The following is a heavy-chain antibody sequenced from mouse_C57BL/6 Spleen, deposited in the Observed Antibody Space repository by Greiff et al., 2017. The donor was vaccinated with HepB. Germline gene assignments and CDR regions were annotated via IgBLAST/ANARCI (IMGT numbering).Heavy chain of an antibody. V-gene: IGHV1-53*01. CDR3: ARSLPPYWYFDV. Sequence: QVQLQQPGTELVKPGASVKLSCKASGYPFTSYWMHWVKQRPGQGLEWIGNINPSNGGTNYNEKFKSKATLTVDKSSSTAYMQLSSLTSEDSAVYYCARSLPPYWYFDVWGTGTTVTVSS. CDR1: GYPFTSYW. J-gene: IGHJ1*03. CDR2: INPSNGGT.